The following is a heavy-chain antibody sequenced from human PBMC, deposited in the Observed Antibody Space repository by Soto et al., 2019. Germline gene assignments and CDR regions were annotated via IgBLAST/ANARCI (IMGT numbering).Heavy chain of an antibody. CDR1: GFTFNSYS. D-gene: IGHD3-10*01. V-gene: IGHV3-48*02. Sequence: GGSLRLSCAASGFTFNSYSMNWVRQAPGKGLEWVSYINSISSNIFYADSVKGRFTTSRDNAKNSLYLQMNSLRDEDTAVYYCARDLFYYGWGGGYFDYWGKEIQVT. CDR2: INSISSNI. CDR3: ARDLFYYGWGGGYFDY. J-gene: IGHJ4*02.